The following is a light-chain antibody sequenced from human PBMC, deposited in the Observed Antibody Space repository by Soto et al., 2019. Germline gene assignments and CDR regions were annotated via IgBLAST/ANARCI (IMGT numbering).Light chain of an antibody. CDR3: QQNYNAPPT. CDR2: AAS. CDR1: QSVNNY. Sequence: DIQMTQSPSSLSASVGDRVIITCRASQSVNNYLSWYQHRPGEAPKLLIYAASSLQSGVPSRFSGSGSGTDFTLTISSLQPEDFATYSCQQNYNAPPTFGQGTKVEVK. J-gene: IGKJ1*01. V-gene: IGKV1-39*01.